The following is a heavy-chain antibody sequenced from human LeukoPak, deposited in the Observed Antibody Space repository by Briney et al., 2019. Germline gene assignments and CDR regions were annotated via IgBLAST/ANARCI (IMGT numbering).Heavy chain of an antibody. Sequence: ASVKVSCKASGYTFTDYYMHWMRQAPGQGLEWMGWINPNNGDTDYAQKFQGRVTMTRDTSISTAYMELRRLRSDDTAVYYCAREWIQLWFTGTYYYYGMDVWGQGTTVTVSS. J-gene: IGHJ6*02. CDR2: INPNNGDT. D-gene: IGHD5-18*01. CDR1: GYTFTDYY. V-gene: IGHV1-2*02. CDR3: AREWIQLWFTGTYYYYGMDV.